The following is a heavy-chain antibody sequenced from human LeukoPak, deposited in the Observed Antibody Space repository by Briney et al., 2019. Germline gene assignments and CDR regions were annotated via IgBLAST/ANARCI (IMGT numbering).Heavy chain of an antibody. CDR1: GGSFSGYY. J-gene: IGHJ5*02. Sequence: TSETLSLTCAVYGGSFSGYYWSWIRQPPGKGLEWIGEINHSGSTNYNPSLKSRVTISLDTSKNQFSLKLSSVTAADTAVYYCARDYYDSSGYPYNWFDPWGQGTLVTVSS. V-gene: IGHV4-34*01. D-gene: IGHD3-22*01. CDR2: INHSGST. CDR3: ARDYYDSSGYPYNWFDP.